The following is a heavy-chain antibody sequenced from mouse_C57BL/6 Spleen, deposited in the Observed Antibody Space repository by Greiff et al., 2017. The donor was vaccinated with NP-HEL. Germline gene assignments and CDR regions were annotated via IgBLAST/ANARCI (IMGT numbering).Heavy chain of an antibody. Sequence: QVQLQQSGAELVRPGSSVKLSCKASGYTFTSYWMHWVKQRPIQGLEWIGNIDPSDSETHYNQKFKDKATLTVDKSSSTAYMQLSSLTSEDSAVYYCASTLYYGSSYWYFDVWGTGTTVTVSS. CDR3: ASTLYYGSSYWYFDV. D-gene: IGHD1-1*01. V-gene: IGHV1-52*01. CDR2: IDPSDSET. J-gene: IGHJ1*03. CDR1: GYTFTSYW.